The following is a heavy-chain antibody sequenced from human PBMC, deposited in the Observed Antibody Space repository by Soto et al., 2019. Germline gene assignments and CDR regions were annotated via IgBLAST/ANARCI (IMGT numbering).Heavy chain of an antibody. CDR2: INSDGSST. V-gene: IGHV3-74*01. J-gene: IGHJ5*02. D-gene: IGHD6-6*01. CDR3: AMEQLVPNWFDP. CDR1: GFTFSSCW. Sequence: PGGSLRLSCAASGFTFSSCWMHWVRQAPGKGLVWVSRINSDGSSTSYADSVKGRFTISRDNAKNTLYLQMNSLRAEDTAVYYCAMEQLVPNWFDPWGQGTLVTVSS.